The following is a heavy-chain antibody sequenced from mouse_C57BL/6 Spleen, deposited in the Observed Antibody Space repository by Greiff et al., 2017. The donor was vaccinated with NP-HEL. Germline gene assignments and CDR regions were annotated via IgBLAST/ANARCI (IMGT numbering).Heavy chain of an antibody. V-gene: IGHV7-3*01. CDR2: IRNKANGYTT. J-gene: IGHJ2*01. CDR3: ARYYYYYFDY. Sequence: EVQRVESGGGLVQPGGSLSLSCAASGFTFTDYYMSWVRQPPGKALEWLGFIRNKANGYTTEYSASVKGRFTISRDNSQSILYLQMNALRAEDSATYYCARYYYYYFDYWGQGTTLTVSS. D-gene: IGHD1-1*01. CDR1: GFTFTDYY.